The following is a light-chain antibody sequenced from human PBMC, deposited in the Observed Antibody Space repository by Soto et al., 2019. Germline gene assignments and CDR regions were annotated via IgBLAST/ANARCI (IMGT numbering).Light chain of an antibody. J-gene: IGKJ1*01. CDR1: QNIYYW. Sequence: DIQMTQSPSTVSASVGDRVTITCRASQNIYYWLAWYQQKPGKAPKLLMYDASYLEAGVPSRFRGSGSGTEFTRTISGLQPDDFATYFCHHYSGPWTFGQGTKVDIK. CDR3: HHYSGPWT. CDR2: DAS. V-gene: IGKV1-5*01.